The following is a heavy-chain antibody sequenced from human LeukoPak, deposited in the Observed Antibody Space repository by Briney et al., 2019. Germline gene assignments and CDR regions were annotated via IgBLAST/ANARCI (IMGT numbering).Heavy chain of an antibody. V-gene: IGHV1-2*02. J-gene: IGHJ3*02. D-gene: IGHD3-22*01. CDR2: INPNSGGT. CDR1: GYTFTGYY. Sequence: ASVKVSCKASGYTFTGYYMHWVRQAPGQGLEWMGWINPNSGGTNYAQKFQGRVTMTRDTSISTAYMELSRLRSDDTAAYYCARRVVVSQDAFDIWGQGTMVTVSS. CDR3: ARRVVVSQDAFDI.